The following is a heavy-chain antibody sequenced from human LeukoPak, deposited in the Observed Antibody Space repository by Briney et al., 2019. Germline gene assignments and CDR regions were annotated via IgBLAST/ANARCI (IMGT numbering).Heavy chain of an antibody. V-gene: IGHV4-39*07. CDR3: ARDDSSGYFTSV. CDR2: IYYSGST. D-gene: IGHD3-22*01. J-gene: IGHJ4*02. Sequence: SETLSLTCTVSGGSISSSSYYWVWIRQPPGKGLEWIGSIYYSGSTYYSPSLKSRVTISIDTSKTQFSLKLSSVTAADTAVYYCARDDSSGYFTSVWGQGTLVTVSS. CDR1: GGSISSSSYY.